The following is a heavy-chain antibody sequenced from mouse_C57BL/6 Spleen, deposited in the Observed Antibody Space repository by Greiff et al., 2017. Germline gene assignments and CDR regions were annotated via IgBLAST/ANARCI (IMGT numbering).Heavy chain of an antibody. CDR3: ARKVYYDYDDYAMDY. V-gene: IGHV1-50*01. CDR1: GYTFTSYW. D-gene: IGHD2-4*01. Sequence: VQLQQPGAELVKPGASVKLSCKASGYTFTSYWMQWVKQRPGQGLEWIGEIDPSDSYTNYNQKFKGKATLTVDTSSSTAYMQLSSLTSEDSAVYYCARKVYYDYDDYAMDYWGQGTSVTVSS. CDR2: IDPSDSYT. J-gene: IGHJ4*01.